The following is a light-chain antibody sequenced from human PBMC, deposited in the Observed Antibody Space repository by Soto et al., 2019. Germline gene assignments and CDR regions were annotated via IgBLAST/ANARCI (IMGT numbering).Light chain of an antibody. CDR1: TSNIVNNF. Sequence: QSVLTQPPSVSAAPGEKVTISCSGRTSNIVNNFVSWYRQLPGAAPQLLIHTNNKRPSGVSDRFSGSKSGSSATLGITGLQTGEGANYYWGTGDYSGTVFFFGGGTK. V-gene: IGLV1-51*01. CDR3: GTGDYSGTVFF. CDR2: TNN. J-gene: IGLJ2*01.